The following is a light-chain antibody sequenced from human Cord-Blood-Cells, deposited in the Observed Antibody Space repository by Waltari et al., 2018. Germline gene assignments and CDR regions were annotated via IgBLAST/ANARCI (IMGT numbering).Light chain of an antibody. CDR3: QAWDSSTVV. J-gene: IGLJ2*01. V-gene: IGLV3-1*01. Sequence: SYELTQPPSVSVSPGQTASITRSGDTLGDKYACWYQQKPGQSPMLVIYQDSKQPSGIPERFAGSNSGNTATLTISGTQAMDEADYYCQAWDSSTVVFVGGTKLTVL. CDR2: QDS. CDR1: TLGDKY.